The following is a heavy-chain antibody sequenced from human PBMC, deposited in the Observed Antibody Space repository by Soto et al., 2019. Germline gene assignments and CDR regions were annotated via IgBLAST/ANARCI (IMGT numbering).Heavy chain of an antibody. CDR1: GFTFGSYS. CDR3: ARGGPPRIAVADPFDY. Sequence: PGGSLRLSCAASGFTFGSYSMNWVRQAPGKGLEWVSYISSSSSTIYYADSVKGRFTISRDNAKNSLYLQMNSLRDEDTAVYYCARGGPPRIAVADPFDYWGQGTLVTVSS. CDR2: ISSSSSTI. V-gene: IGHV3-48*02. D-gene: IGHD6-19*01. J-gene: IGHJ4*02.